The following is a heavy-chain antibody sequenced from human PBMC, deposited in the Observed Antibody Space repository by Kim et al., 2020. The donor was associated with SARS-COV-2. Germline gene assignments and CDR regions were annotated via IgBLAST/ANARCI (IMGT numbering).Heavy chain of an antibody. J-gene: IGHJ6*02. CDR2: IYHSGST. Sequence: SETLSLTCAVSGGSISSSNWWSWVRQPPGKGLEWIGEIYHSGSTNYNPSLKSRVTISVDKYKNQFSLKLSSVTAADTAVYCCARGHDSSSWYYYYYYGMDVWGQGTTVTVSS. CDR3: ARGHDSSSWYYYYYYGMDV. V-gene: IGHV4-4*01. D-gene: IGHD6-13*01. CDR1: GGSISSSNW.